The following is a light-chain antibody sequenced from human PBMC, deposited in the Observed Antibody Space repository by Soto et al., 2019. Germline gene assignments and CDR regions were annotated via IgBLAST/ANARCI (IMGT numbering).Light chain of an antibody. Sequence: DIQMTQSPSTLSASVGDRVAITCRASQSISSSLAWYQQKPGKAPKLLIYKASSLENGVPSRFSGSGSGTEFTLTISXXXXXXXXXYYCQQHYSYRTFGQGTKVDIK. CDR3: QQHYSYRT. CDR2: KAS. J-gene: IGKJ1*01. CDR1: QSISSS. V-gene: IGKV1-5*03.